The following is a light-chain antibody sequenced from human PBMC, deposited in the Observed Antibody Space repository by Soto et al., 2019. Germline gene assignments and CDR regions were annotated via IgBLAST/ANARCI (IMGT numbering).Light chain of an antibody. CDR2: WAS. V-gene: IGKV4-1*01. Sequence: DIVMTQSPDSLAVSLGERATINCKSSQSVLYSSNNKNYLAWYQQKPGQPPKLLIYWASTRESGVPDLFSGSGSGTHFTLTISSLQAEDVAVYYCQQYYSTPLTFGGGTKVEIK. CDR1: QSVLYSSNNKNY. J-gene: IGKJ4*01. CDR3: QQYYSTPLT.